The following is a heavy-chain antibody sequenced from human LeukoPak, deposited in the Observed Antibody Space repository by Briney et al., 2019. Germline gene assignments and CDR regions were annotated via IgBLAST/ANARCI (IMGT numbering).Heavy chain of an antibody. CDR3: ARDLESWDHFDY. V-gene: IGHV1-69*04. Sequence: SVKVSCKASGGTFSSSAITWVRQAPGQGLEWMGRIIPVLNITNYAQKFQGRVTMTTDTSTSTAYMELRSLRSDDTAVYYCARDLESWDHFDYWGQGTLVTVSS. D-gene: IGHD6-13*01. CDR1: GGTFSSSA. J-gene: IGHJ4*02. CDR2: IIPVLNIT.